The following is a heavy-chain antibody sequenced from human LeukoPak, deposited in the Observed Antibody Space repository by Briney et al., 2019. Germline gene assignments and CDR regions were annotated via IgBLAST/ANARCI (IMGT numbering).Heavy chain of an antibody. Sequence: SETLSLTCAVYGGSFSGYYWSWIRQPPGKGLEWIGEINYTGSTNYNPSLKSRVTISVSTSKNQFSLKLSSVAAADTAVYYCARETQSTRDDAFDIWGQGTMVTVSS. CDR2: INYTGST. D-gene: IGHD2-2*01. V-gene: IGHV4-34*01. CDR3: ARETQSTRDDAFDI. J-gene: IGHJ3*02. CDR1: GGSFSGYY.